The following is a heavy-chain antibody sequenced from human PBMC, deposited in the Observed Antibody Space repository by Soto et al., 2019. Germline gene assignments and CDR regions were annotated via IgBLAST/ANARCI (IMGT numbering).Heavy chain of an antibody. D-gene: IGHD6-19*01. V-gene: IGHV1-69*02. CDR1: GGTFSSYT. J-gene: IGHJ5*02. Sequence: QVQLVQSGAEVKKPGSSVKVSCKASGGTFSSYTITWVRQAPGQGLEWMGRIIPILGIPNYAQKFQGRVTITADKSTNTVYMELSSLSYEDTAVYYCEPLGEVAGPVRFDPWGQGTLVTVSS. CDR2: IIPILGIP. CDR3: EPLGEVAGPVRFDP.